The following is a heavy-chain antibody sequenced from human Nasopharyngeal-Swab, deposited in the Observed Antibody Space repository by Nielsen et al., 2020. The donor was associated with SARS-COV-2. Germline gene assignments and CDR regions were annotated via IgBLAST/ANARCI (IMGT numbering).Heavy chain of an antibody. CDR3: AKFTAPEGWFDP. D-gene: IGHD5-18*01. Sequence: SETLSLTCTVSGASISINTYYWGWIRQPPGKGLEWIGEIHNSVSTYYNPSLKSRITMSVDTSKNQFSLRVSSVTAADTAVYYCAKFTAPEGWFDPWGQGTLVTVSS. CDR1: GASISINTYY. CDR2: IHNSVST. V-gene: IGHV4-39*07. J-gene: IGHJ5*02.